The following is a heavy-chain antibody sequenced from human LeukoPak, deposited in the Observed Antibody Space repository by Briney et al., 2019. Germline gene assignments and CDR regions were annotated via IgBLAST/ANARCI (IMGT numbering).Heavy chain of an antibody. J-gene: IGHJ4*02. D-gene: IGHD3-22*01. CDR1: GYRFTSYW. CDR3: ARGGVVVKSQFDY. V-gene: IGHV5-51*01. Sequence: PGESLKISCQGSGYRFTSYWIGWVRQLPGKGLEWMGIIYPGDSDTRYCPSFQGQVTISADKSISTAYLQWSSLKASDTAMYYCARGGVVVKSQFDYWGQGTLVTVSS. CDR2: IYPGDSDT.